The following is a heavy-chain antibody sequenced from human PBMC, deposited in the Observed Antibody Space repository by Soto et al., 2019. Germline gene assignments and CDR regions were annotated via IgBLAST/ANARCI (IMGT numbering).Heavy chain of an antibody. CDR2: ISFDGGSR. CDR1: GFTFSTYS. Sequence: QVQLLESGGGVVQPGRSLRLSCAASGFTFSTYSMHWVRQAPGKALEWVALISFDGGSRYYPDSVEGRFTISRDNSQNTRYLEMNSLRVEDTAVYYCARTHSRGWNTFDNWGPGTLVTVSS. CDR3: ARTHSRGWNTFDN. V-gene: IGHV3-30*04. J-gene: IGHJ4*02. D-gene: IGHD6-19*01.